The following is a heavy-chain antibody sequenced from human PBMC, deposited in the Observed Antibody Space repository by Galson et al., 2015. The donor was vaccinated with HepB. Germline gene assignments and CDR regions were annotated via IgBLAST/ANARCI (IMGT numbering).Heavy chain of an antibody. CDR1: GYTFTGHY. V-gene: IGHV1-2*02. CDR3: ARAYDTSGYYYFDY. CDR2: INPNSGDT. Sequence: SVKVSCKGSGYTFTGHYMHWVRLAPGQGLEWMGWINPNSGDTNYAQKFQGRVTMTRDTSINTAYMELSRLRSDDTAVYYCARAYDTSGYYYFDYWGQGTLVTVSS. D-gene: IGHD3-22*01. J-gene: IGHJ4*02.